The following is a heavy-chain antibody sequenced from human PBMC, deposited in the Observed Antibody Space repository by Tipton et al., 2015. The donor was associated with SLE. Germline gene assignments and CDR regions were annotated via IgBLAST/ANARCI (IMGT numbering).Heavy chain of an antibody. CDR2: IYSGGNT. D-gene: IGHD6-25*01. CDR1: GFTVSSNY. J-gene: IGHJ4*02. CDR3: ARDKRMDY. Sequence: SLRLSCAASGFTVSSNYMSWVRQAPGKGLEWVSVIYSGGNTYYADSVKGRFTISRDNSKNTLYLQMNSLRAEDTAVYYCARDKRMDYWGQGTLVTVSS. V-gene: IGHV3-66*01.